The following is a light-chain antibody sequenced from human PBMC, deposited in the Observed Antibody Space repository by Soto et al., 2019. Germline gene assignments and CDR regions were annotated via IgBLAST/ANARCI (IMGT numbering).Light chain of an antibody. J-gene: IGKJ1*01. Sequence: VMTQSPSTLSLSPGERVTFSFRASQSVTTNLAWYQHKPGQSPRLLISGASTGASGIPPRFSGSGSGTEFTLTIDRLQSADFAVYYCQQYGSSPSFGQGTKVDIK. CDR1: QSVTTN. CDR2: GAS. V-gene: IGKV3-15*01. CDR3: QQYGSSPS.